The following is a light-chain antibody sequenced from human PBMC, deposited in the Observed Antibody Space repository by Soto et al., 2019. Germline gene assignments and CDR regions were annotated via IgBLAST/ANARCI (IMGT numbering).Light chain of an antibody. CDR1: QSVSSN. J-gene: IGKJ4*01. V-gene: IGKV3-15*01. Sequence: EIVMTQSPATLSVSLGERATLSCRASQSVSSNLAWYQQKPCQAPRLLIYGASTRATGVPARFSGSGSGTVFTLTISSLQSEDFAVYYYLQYNNWPPLTFGGGTKVEIK. CDR2: GAS. CDR3: LQYNNWPPLT.